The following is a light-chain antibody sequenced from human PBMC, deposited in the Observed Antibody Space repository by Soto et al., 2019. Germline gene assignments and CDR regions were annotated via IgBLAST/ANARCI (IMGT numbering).Light chain of an antibody. CDR3: QQYNSYSPT. Sequence: IPMTQSPSTLSASVGDRVTITCRASQSISNWLAWYQQKPGKAPKLLIYDASSLESGVPSRFSGSGSGTEFTLAISSLQPDDFATYYCQQYNSYSPTFGQGTKVEIK. V-gene: IGKV1-5*01. CDR1: QSISNW. J-gene: IGKJ1*01. CDR2: DAS.